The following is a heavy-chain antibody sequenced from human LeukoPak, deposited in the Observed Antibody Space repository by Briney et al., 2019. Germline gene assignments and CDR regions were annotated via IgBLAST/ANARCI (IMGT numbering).Heavy chain of an antibody. J-gene: IGHJ5*02. CDR3: ARDGIAYYDFWSGYYANWFDP. V-gene: IGHV3-48*04. D-gene: IGHD3-3*01. Sequence: GGSLRLSCAASGFTFSSYSMNWVRQAPGKGLEWVSYISSSSSTIYYADSVKGRFTISRDNAKNSLYLQMNSLRAEDTAVYYCARDGIAYYDFWSGYYANWFDPWGQGTLVTLSS. CDR2: ISSSSSTI. CDR1: GFTFSSYS.